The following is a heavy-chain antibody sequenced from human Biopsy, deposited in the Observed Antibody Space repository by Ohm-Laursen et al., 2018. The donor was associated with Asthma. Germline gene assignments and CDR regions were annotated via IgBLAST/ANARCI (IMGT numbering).Heavy chain of an antibody. CDR2: IMPPFGLT. V-gene: IGHV1-69*10. J-gene: IGHJ4*02. CDR3: ARDHCSALWAGVSTDNCYFDY. D-gene: IGHD5/OR15-5a*01. Sequence: ASVKVSCKASEDTFSSYVISWVRQAPGQGLEWMGEIMPPFGLTNYAQRFQDRLTISADKSTRTAYMELRRLRSEDSAVYYCARDHCSALWAGVSTDNCYFDYWGQGTLLTVSS. CDR1: EDTFSSYV.